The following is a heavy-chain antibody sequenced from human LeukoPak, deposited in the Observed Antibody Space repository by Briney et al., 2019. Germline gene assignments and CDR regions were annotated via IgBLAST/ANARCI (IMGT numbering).Heavy chain of an antibody. CDR1: GFTFSGSA. J-gene: IGHJ3*02. Sequence: GGFLRLSCAASGFTFSGSAMHWVRQASGKGLEWVGRIRSKANSYATAYAASVKGRFTISRDDSKNTAYLQMNSLKTEDTAVYYCTRLEPDESRIQLWLVAWDDAFDIWGQGTMVTVSS. V-gene: IGHV3-73*01. D-gene: IGHD5-18*01. CDR3: TRLEPDESRIQLWLVAWDDAFDI. CDR2: IRSKANSYAT.